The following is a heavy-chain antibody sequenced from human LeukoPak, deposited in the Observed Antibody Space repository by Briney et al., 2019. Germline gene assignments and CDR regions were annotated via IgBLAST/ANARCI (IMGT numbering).Heavy chain of an antibody. J-gene: IGHJ4*02. CDR2: IYHSGST. CDR3: ARRPGYGSYFDY. D-gene: IGHD5-18*01. Sequence: SETLSLTCTVSGYSLSSGYYWGWIRQPPGKGLEWIGSIYHSGSTYYNPSLKSRVTISVDTSKNQFSLKLSSVTAADTAVYYCARRPGYGSYFDYWGQGTLVTVSS. V-gene: IGHV4-38-2*02. CDR1: GYSLSSGYY.